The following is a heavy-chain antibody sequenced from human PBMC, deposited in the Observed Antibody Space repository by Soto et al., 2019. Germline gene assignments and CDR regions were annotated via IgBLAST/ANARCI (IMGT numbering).Heavy chain of an antibody. V-gene: IGHV4-61*01. CDR1: GGSISNKTYY. CDR2: VYYGGTT. J-gene: IGHJ4*02. D-gene: IGHD4-17*01. CDR3: ARTTAVPNTLRSRYFFDY. Sequence: PSETLSLTCSVSGGSISNKTYYWSWIRQPPGKRLEWIGYVYYGGTTNYNPSLKSRVTISVDLSKNQFSLRLSSVTTADTALYYCARTTAVPNTLRSRYFFDYWGQGTLVTVSS.